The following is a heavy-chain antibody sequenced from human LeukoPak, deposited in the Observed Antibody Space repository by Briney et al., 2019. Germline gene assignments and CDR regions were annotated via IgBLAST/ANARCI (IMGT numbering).Heavy chain of an antibody. CDR1: GFTFEDYG. D-gene: IGHD3-10*01. J-gene: IGHJ4*02. Sequence: GGYLRLSCEGSGFTFEDYGIHWVRQAPGKGLEWVALVSWDMMYNYYGGAVKDRFTISRDNDKNSVYLEMNSLRNEDSGLYYCARDEGNLSPPEGGEYYFDHWGQGTLVTVSS. V-gene: IGHV3-43*01. CDR2: VSWDMMYN. CDR3: ARDEGNLSPPEGGEYYFDH.